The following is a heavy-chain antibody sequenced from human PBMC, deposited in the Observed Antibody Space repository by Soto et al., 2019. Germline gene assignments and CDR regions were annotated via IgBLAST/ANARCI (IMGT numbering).Heavy chain of an antibody. CDR2: IIPILGIA. D-gene: IGHD2-2*01. Sequence: QVQLVQSGAEVKKPGSSVKLSCKASGGTFSSYTISWVRQAPGQGLEWMGRIIPILGIANYAQKFQGRVTITADKSTSTAYMELSSLRSEDMAVYYCARSPLTSSLPNWFDPWGQGTLVTVSS. V-gene: IGHV1-69*02. J-gene: IGHJ5*02. CDR1: GGTFSSYT. CDR3: ARSPLTSSLPNWFDP.